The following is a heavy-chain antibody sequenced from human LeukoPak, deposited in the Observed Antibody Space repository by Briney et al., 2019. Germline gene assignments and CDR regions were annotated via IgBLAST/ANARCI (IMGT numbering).Heavy chain of an antibody. Sequence: GGSLRLSCTASGFTFGDYAMSWVRQAPGKGLEWVGLIRSKAYGGTTEYAASVKGRFTISRDDSKSIAYLQMNSLKTEDTAVYYCTSSRDGYNFYFDYWGQGTLVTVSS. J-gene: IGHJ4*02. CDR1: GFTFGDYA. V-gene: IGHV3-49*04. CDR3: TSSRDGYNFYFDY. D-gene: IGHD5-24*01. CDR2: IRSKAYGGTT.